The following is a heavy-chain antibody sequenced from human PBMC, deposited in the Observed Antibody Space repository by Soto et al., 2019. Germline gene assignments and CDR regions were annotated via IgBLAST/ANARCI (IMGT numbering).Heavy chain of an antibody. V-gene: IGHV1-18*01. Sequence: QVQLVQSGAEVKKPGASVKVSCKASGYTFTSYGISRVGQAPGQGLEWMGWINPYNGNTNYAQKLQGRVTMTTKTSTNTAYMELRSLRSADTAVYYCARAWFGIDYWGQGTRVTVSS. CDR3: ARAWFGIDY. CDR1: GYTFTSYG. D-gene: IGHD3-16*01. CDR2: INPYNGNT. J-gene: IGHJ4*02.